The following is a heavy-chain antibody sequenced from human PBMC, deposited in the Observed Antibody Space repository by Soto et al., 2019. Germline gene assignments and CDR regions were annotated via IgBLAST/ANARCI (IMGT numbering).Heavy chain of an antibody. CDR3: EIDLVVAATGGEGFDY. J-gene: IGHJ4*02. D-gene: IGHD2-15*01. V-gene: IGHV1-69*01. CDR1: GGTFSSYA. Sequence: QVQLVQSGAEVKKPGSSVKVSCKASGGTFSSYAISWVRQAPGQGLEWMGGIIPIFGTANYAQKFQGRVTITAAESTGMAYMGLGSLRSEDTAVYYCEIDLVVAATGGEGFDYWGQGTLVTVSS. CDR2: IIPIFGTA.